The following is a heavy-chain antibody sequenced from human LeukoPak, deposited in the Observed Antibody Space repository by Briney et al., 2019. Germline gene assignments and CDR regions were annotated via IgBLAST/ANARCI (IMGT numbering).Heavy chain of an antibody. Sequence: PSETLSLTCTVSGASISSSTYYWGWIRQPPGKGLEWIGYIYSSGSASYNPSIKSRVIISGDTSKNQISLKLTSVTAADTAVYFCARHRDYYDTWGRGTLVTVSS. CDR3: ARHRDYYDT. CDR1: GASISSSTYY. D-gene: IGHD3-22*01. CDR2: IYSSGSA. V-gene: IGHV4-61*05. J-gene: IGHJ4*01.